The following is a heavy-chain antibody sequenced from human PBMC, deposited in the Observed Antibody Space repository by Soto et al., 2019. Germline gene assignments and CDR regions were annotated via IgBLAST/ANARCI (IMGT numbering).Heavy chain of an antibody. Sequence: QVHLQESGPGLVKPSGTLSLTCGVSGGSINSINWWSWVRQTPGKGMEWSGEIYHNGRSNYNPSLKSRVTLSIDKTKNQFFLNLPTVTAADTAVYYCARSQGVVPTHAFDPCGQGTLVIVSS. CDR1: GGSINSINW. V-gene: IGHV4-4*02. J-gene: IGHJ5*02. CDR2: IYHNGRS. D-gene: IGHD2-15*01. CDR3: ARSQGVVPTHAFDP.